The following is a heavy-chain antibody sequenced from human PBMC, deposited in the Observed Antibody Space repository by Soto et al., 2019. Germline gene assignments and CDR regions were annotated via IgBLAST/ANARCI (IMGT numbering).Heavy chain of an antibody. D-gene: IGHD5-18*01. V-gene: IGHV4-30-2*01. Sequence: SETLSLPCPVSGCSITSDGYSWSWVRQPPGKGLEWISYIYQSGSAYYNPSLKGRVTTSVDKSKNQFSLKLNSLTAADTAVYYCARDSDTAAGFGMDVWGQGTTVTVSS. CDR3: ARDSDTAAGFGMDV. CDR2: IYQSGSA. J-gene: IGHJ6*02. CDR1: GCSITSDGYS.